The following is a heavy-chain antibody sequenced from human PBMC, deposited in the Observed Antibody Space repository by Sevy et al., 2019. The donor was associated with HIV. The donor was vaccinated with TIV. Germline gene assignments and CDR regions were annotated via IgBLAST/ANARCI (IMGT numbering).Heavy chain of an antibody. CDR3: ARGIGKYGAY. V-gene: IGHV3-7*03. D-gene: IGHD2-8*01. CDR2: INQHGTEI. J-gene: IGHJ4*02. Sequence: GGSLRLSCVVSGFNFRDFGMHWVRQAPGKGLEWLANINQHGTEIYYVNSVKGRFTISRDNSKNSVFLQMTSLRAGDTATYYCARGIGKYGAYWGQGTLVTVSS. CDR1: GFNFRDFG.